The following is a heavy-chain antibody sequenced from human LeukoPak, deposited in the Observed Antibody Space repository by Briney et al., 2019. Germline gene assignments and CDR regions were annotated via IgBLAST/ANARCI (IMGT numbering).Heavy chain of an antibody. CDR2: IWDEGSNI. CDR1: GFTFSSYG. CDR3: AKVRSGWYDIDY. Sequence: GGSLRLSCAASGFTFSSYGMHWVRQAPGKGLEGVAFIWDEGSNIYYADSVKGRFTISRDNSKNTLYLQMNGLRAEDTAVYYCAKVRSGWYDIDYWGQGTLVTVSS. V-gene: IGHV3-30*02. D-gene: IGHD6-19*01. J-gene: IGHJ4*02.